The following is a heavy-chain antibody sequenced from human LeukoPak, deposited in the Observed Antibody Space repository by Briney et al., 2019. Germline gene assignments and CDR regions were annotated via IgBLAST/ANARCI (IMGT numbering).Heavy chain of an antibody. CDR1: GFTSSSYS. CDR2: ISSSSSTI. J-gene: IGHJ4*02. D-gene: IGHD6-6*01. Sequence: PGGSLRLSCAASGFTSSSYSMNWVRQAPGKGLEWVSYISSSSSTIYYADSVKGRFTISRDNAKNSLYLQMNSLRAEDTAVYYCARDPYSSSVTHFDYWGQGTLVTVSS. V-gene: IGHV3-48*04. CDR3: ARDPYSSSVTHFDY.